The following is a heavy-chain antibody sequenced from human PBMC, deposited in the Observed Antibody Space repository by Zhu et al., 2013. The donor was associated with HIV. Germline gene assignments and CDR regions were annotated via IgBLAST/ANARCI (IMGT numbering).Heavy chain of an antibody. CDR1: GGTLKSSG. D-gene: IGHD2-2*01. CDR3: ARDMDSPADNDAFDI. CDR2: INPLFGVA. J-gene: IGHJ3*02. Sequence: QVQLVQSGTEVKKPGSSVKVSCEASGGTLKSSGMTWVRQAPGQGLEWMGGINPLFGVAHYAQKFQGRVTITADQGTTTAYMELSGLTYDDTALYYCARDMDSPADNDAFDIWGQGTVVTVSS. V-gene: IGHV1-69*17.